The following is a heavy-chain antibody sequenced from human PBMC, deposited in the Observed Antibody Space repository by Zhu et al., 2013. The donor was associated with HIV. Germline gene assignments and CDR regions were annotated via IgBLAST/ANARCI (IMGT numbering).Heavy chain of an antibody. CDR3: ARLIHDNIWGAYRSQSNRRFDP. CDR1: GGSFSGYY. CDR2: INEGGSR. J-gene: IGHJ5*02. V-gene: IGHV4-34*01. Sequence: QVRLQQWGTGLLKPSETLSRTCAIYGGSFSGYYWTWLRQAPGKGPEWIGDINEGGSRNYNPSFKNRVTISIDISKNQFSLQLGRLTVADTAIYYCARLIHDNIWGAYRSQSNRRFDPWDPWSPGHRLV. D-gene: IGHD3-16*02.